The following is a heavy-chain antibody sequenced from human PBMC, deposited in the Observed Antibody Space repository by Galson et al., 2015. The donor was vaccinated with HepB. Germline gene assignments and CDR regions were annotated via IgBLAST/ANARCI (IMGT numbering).Heavy chain of an antibody. Sequence: QSGAEVKKPGESLKISCKGSGYSSTSYWIGWVRQMPGKGLEWMGIIYPGDSDTRYSPSFQGQVTISADKSISTAYLQWSSLKASDTAMYYCARLAGGRALYSGSYGDYWGQGTLVTVSS. CDR1: GYSSTSYW. CDR3: ARLAGGRALYSGSYGDY. V-gene: IGHV5-51*01. D-gene: IGHD1-26*01. J-gene: IGHJ4*02. CDR2: IYPGDSDT.